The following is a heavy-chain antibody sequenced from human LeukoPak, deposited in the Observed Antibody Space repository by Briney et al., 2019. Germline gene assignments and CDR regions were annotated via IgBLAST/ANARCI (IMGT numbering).Heavy chain of an antibody. V-gene: IGHV3-7*01. CDR3: ARVFIVGSRSVFAF. Sequence: GGSLRLSCAASGFTFSNYWMSWVRLAPGKGLEWVANIKQDGSEKYYVDSVEGRFTISRDNAKNLLSLQMNSLRAEDTAVYHCARVFIVGSRSVFAFWGQGTLVTVSS. CDR2: IKQDGSEK. D-gene: IGHD2-21*01. CDR1: GFTFSNYW. J-gene: IGHJ4*02.